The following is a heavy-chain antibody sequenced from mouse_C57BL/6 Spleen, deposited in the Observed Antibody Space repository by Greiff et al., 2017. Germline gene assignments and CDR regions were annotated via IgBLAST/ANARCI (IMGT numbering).Heavy chain of an antibody. CDR1: GYAFTNYL. D-gene: IGHD2-4*01. V-gene: IGHV1-54*01. Sequence: VKLQESGAELVRPGTSVKVSCKASGYAFTNYLIEWVKQRPGQGLEWIGVINPGSGGTNYNEKFKGKATLTADKSSSTAYMQLSSLTSEDSAVYFCARDDYFAYWGQGTLVTVSA. CDR2: INPGSGGT. J-gene: IGHJ3*01. CDR3: ARDDYFAY.